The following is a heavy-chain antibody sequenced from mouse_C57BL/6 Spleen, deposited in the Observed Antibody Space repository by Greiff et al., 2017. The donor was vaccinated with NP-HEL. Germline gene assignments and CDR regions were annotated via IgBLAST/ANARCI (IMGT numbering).Heavy chain of an antibody. CDR1: GYTFTSYG. D-gene: IGHD5-1-1*01. CDR3: ARKNNYVDFDY. J-gene: IGHJ2*01. Sequence: QVQLKESGAELARPGASVKLSCKASGYTFTSYGISWVKQRTGQGLEWIGEIYPRSGNTYYNEKFKGKATLTADKSSSTAYMELRSLTSEDSAVYFCARKNNYVDFDYWGQGTTLTVSS. V-gene: IGHV1-81*01. CDR2: IYPRSGNT.